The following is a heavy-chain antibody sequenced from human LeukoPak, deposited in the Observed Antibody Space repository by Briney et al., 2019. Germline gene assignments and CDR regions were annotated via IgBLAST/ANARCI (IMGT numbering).Heavy chain of an antibody. D-gene: IGHD4-17*01. J-gene: IGHJ3*01. CDR1: GFTFSSHW. CDR3: ARESTKYGAYVSGFDF. Sequence: GGSLRPSCIASGFTFSSHWMNWVRQAPGKGLEWVASIMQDGSEKYYVDSVKGRFIISRDNAKNSLYLQMNSLRAEDTAVYYCARESTKYGAYVSGFDFWGQGTMVTVSS. V-gene: IGHV3-7*01. CDR2: IMQDGSEK.